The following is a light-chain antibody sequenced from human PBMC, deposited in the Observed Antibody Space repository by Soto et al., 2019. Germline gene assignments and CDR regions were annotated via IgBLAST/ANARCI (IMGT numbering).Light chain of an antibody. CDR2: SNN. V-gene: IGLV1-44*01. Sequence: QSVLTQPPSASGTPGQRVTISCSGSSSNIGSNTVNWYQHLPGTAPKLLIYSNNQRPSGVPDRFSGSKSGTSASLAISGLQSEDEADYYCAAWDDSLNGLYVFGTETKVTVL. J-gene: IGLJ1*01. CDR1: SSNIGSNT. CDR3: AAWDDSLNGLYV.